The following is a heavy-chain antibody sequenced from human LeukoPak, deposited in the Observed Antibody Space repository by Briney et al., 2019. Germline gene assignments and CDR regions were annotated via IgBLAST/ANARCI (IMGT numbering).Heavy chain of an antibody. V-gene: IGHV3-23*01. CDR2: ISGSGGST. J-gene: IGHJ4*02. CDR3: ARGKRLRYFGVVDY. CDR1: GFTFTSFA. D-gene: IGHD3-9*01. Sequence: PGGSLRLSCAASGFTFTSFAMSWVRQAPGKGLEWVSAISGSGGSTYYADSVKGRFTISRDNAKNSLYLQMNSLRAEDTAVYYCARGKRLRYFGVVDYWGQGTLVTVSS.